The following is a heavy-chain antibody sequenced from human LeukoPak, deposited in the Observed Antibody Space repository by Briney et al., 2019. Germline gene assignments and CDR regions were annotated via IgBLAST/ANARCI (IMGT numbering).Heavy chain of an antibody. V-gene: IGHV3-23*01. CDR1: GFSFPNYA. CDR3: AKDQDYGDYFDY. Sequence: GGSLRLSCAAPGFSFPNYAMAWVRQAPGKGLEWVSTINAARNTYYADSVKGRFTISRDNSKNTLYLQMNSLRAEDTAVYYCAKDQDYGDYFDYWGQGTLVTVSS. D-gene: IGHD4-17*01. J-gene: IGHJ4*02. CDR2: INAARNT.